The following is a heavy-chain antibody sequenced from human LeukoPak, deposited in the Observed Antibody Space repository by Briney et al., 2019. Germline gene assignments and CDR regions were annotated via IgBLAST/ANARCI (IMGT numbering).Heavy chain of an antibody. D-gene: IGHD5-24*01. J-gene: IGHJ5*02. Sequence: PGGSLRLSCAASGFTFSSYAMHWVRQAPGKGLEWVAVISYDGSNKYYADSVKGRFIISRDNSKNSLYLQMNSLRTEDTALYYCAKDKMGTFDPWGQGTLVTVSS. V-gene: IGHV3-30*04. CDR3: AKDKMGTFDP. CDR2: ISYDGSNK. CDR1: GFTFSSYA.